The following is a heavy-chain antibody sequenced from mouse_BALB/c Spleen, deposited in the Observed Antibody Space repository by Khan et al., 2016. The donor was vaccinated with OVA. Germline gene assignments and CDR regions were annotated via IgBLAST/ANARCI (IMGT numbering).Heavy chain of an antibody. V-gene: IGHV3-2*02. CDR1: GYSITSDYA. CDR2: ISYSGST. J-gene: IGHJ4*01. CDR3: ASELGRYYAMDY. D-gene: IGHD4-1*01. Sequence: EVQLQESGPGLVKPSQSLSLTCTVTGYSITSDYAWNWIRQFPGNKLEWMGYISYSGSTTYNPSLKSRISINRATSKDQFLLQLKSVTSEDTATYYCASELGRYYAMDYWGQGTSVTVSS.